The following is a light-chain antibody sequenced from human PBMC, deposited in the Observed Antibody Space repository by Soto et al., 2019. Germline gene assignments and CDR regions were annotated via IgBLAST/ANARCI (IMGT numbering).Light chain of an antibody. Sequence: DIQMTQSPSTLSASEGDRVTITCRASQNIDRWLAWYQQKPGKAPNLLIYGASSLESGVPSRFSGSGSGTEFTLTISSLRPDDFATYYCQHYNSYPWTFGQGTKVEIK. V-gene: IGKV1-5*03. CDR3: QHYNSYPWT. CDR1: QNIDRW. CDR2: GAS. J-gene: IGKJ1*01.